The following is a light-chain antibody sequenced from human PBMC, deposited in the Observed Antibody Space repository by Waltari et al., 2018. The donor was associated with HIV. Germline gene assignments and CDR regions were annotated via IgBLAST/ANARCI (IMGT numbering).Light chain of an antibody. CDR2: MKN. CDR1: FNTVINQG. J-gene: IGLJ3*02. V-gene: IGLV10-54*01. CDR3: SSWDSSVAAWV. Sequence: GLTQPPTVSKTTGQHAILPSDGHFNTVINQGAAGLQHHQGRPPKLLAYMKNNRPSGASTRFSASRSGDTAYLSISLLQSDDEADYYCSSWDSSVAAWVFGGGTRLTVL.